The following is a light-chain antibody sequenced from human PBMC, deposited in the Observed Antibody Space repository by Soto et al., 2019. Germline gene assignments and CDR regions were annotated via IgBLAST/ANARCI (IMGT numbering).Light chain of an antibody. CDR1: SSDVGDYIS. J-gene: IGLJ1*01. V-gene: IGLV2-14*01. CDR3: ISYTSSTTLYV. Sequence: SALTQPASVSGSPGQSISISCTGPSSDVGDYISVSWFQQHPGKAPKLMIYEVSNRPSGVSNRFSGSKSANTASLTISGLQAEDEADYYCISYTSSTTLYVFGTGTKLTVL. CDR2: EVS.